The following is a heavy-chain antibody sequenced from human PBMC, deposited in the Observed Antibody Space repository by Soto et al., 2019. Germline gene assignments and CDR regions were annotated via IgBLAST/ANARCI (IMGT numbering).Heavy chain of an antibody. V-gene: IGHV4-34*01. CDR2: INHSGST. CDR3: ASKGHYFDY. J-gene: IGHJ4*02. CDR1: GGSFSGYY. Sequence: SETLSLTCAVYGGSFSGYYWSWIRQPPGKGLGWIGEINHSGSTNYNPSLKSRVTISVDTSKNQFSLKLSSVTAADTAVYYCASKGHYFDYWGQGTLVTVSS.